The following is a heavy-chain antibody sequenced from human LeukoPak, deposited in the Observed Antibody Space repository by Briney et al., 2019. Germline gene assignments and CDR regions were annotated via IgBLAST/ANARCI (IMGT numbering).Heavy chain of an antibody. CDR2: IKQDESKR. D-gene: IGHD2-2*01. CDR1: GFTFSNYW. V-gene: IGHV3-7*01. J-gene: IGHJ5*02. CDR3: AREASLYCSGNNCYWAFDL. Sequence: GGSLRLSCAASGFTFSNYWMSWVRQAPGKGLEWVANIKQDESKRYYVGSVKGRFTISRDNAKNSLYLQMNGLRAEDTAVYYCAREASLYCSGNNCYWAFDLWGQGTLVTVSS.